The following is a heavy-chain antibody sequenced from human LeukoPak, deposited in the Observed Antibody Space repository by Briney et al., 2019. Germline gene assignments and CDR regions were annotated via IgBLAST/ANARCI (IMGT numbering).Heavy chain of an antibody. CDR2: INLSGST. J-gene: IGHJ5*02. CDR3: ARHTYYDIVTGFIAGGHWFDP. V-gene: IGHV4-34*01. Sequence: SETLSLTCAVYGGSFSGYYLSWIRPPPGKGLEWIGEINLSGSTNYNPSLKSRITISVDTSKNQFSLKLTSVTAADTAVYYCARHTYYDIVTGFIAGGHWFDPWGQGTLVTVSS. CDR1: GGSFSGYY. D-gene: IGHD3-9*01.